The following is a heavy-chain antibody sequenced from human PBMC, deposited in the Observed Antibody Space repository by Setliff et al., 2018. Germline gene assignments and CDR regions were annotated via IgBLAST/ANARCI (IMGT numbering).Heavy chain of an antibody. J-gene: IGHJ4*02. D-gene: IGHD3-10*01. CDR3: ARDMNYYGSGSPDY. Sequence: GASVKVSCKASGYTFTGYYMHWVRQAPGQGLEWMGWINPNSGGTNYAQKFQGWVTMTRDTSISTAYMELSRLRSDDTAVYYCARDMNYYGSGSPDYWGQGTLVTVSS. CDR2: INPNSGGT. CDR1: GYTFTGYY. V-gene: IGHV1-2*04.